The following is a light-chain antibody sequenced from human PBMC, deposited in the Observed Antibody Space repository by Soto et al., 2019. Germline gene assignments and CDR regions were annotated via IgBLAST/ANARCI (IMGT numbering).Light chain of an antibody. Sequence: EIVLTQSPATLSLSPGERATLSCRASQSVSSYLAWYQQKPGQAPRLLIYDASNRATGIPARFSGSGSGTDFTLNSSSLEPEDFAVYYCQQRSNWPRNTFGQGTKLEIK. V-gene: IGKV3-11*01. CDR1: QSVSSY. J-gene: IGKJ2*01. CDR3: QQRSNWPRNT. CDR2: DAS.